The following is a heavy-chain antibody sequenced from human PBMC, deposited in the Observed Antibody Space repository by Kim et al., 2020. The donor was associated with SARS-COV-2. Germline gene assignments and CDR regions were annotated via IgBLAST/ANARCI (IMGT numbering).Heavy chain of an antibody. V-gene: IGHV1-69*01. D-gene: IGHD6-19*01. CDR2: A. CDR3: AIDIKDSSVAY. Sequence: ANYARNFQGRVTITADESTSTAYMELRSLRSEDTAVYYCAIDIKDSSVAYWGPGTLVTVSS. J-gene: IGHJ4*02.